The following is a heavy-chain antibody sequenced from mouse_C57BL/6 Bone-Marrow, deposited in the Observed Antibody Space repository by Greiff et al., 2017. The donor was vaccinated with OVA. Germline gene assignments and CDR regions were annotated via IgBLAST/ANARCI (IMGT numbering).Heavy chain of an antibody. V-gene: IGHV1-85*01. CDR2: IYPRDGST. D-gene: IGHD4-1*01. Sequence: VMLVESGPELVKPGASVKLSCKASGYTFTSYDINWVKQRPGQGLEWIGWIYPRDGSTKYNEKFKGKATLTVDTSSSTAYMELHSLTSEDSAVYFCARKSNWDYFDYWGQGTTLTVSS. CDR3: ARKSNWDYFDY. CDR1: GYTFTSYD. J-gene: IGHJ2*01.